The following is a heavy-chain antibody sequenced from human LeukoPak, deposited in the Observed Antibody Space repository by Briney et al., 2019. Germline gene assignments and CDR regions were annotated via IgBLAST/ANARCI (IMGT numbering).Heavy chain of an antibody. Sequence: GGSLRLSCAASGFTFSSYGMHWVRQAPGKGLEWVAFIRYDGSNKYYADSVKGRFTISRDNSKNTLYLQMNSLRAEDTAVYYCARVRLYYYGSGSYYNDYWGQGTLVTVSS. J-gene: IGHJ4*02. CDR1: GFTFSSYG. CDR3: ARVRLYYYGSGSYYNDY. V-gene: IGHV3-30*02. D-gene: IGHD3-10*01. CDR2: IRYDGSNK.